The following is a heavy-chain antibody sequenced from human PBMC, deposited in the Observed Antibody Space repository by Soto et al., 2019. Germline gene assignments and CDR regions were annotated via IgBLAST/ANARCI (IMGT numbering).Heavy chain of an antibody. J-gene: IGHJ4*02. D-gene: IGHD3-22*01. CDR3: ARKHYDSSGFDY. CDR1: GGSVNTYY. Sequence: PSETLSLTCSVSGGSVNTYYWSWIRQPPGKGLEWIGYIYSSGSTNYNPSLKSRVSMSVDTSKNQFSLYLRSVTAADTAVYYCARKHYDSSGFDYWGQGTLVTVSS. CDR2: IYSSGST. V-gene: IGHV4-59*02.